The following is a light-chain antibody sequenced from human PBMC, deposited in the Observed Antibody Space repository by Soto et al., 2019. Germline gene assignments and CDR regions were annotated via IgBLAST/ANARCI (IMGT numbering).Light chain of an antibody. V-gene: IGLV2-14*03. Sequence: QSVLTQPASVSGSPGQSITISCTGTSSDVGGYNYVSWYQHNPGKAPKVMIYDVSSRPSGVSHRFSGSKSGNTASLTISGLQAEDEADYYCSSYTATNTLLFGGGTKVTVL. J-gene: IGLJ3*02. CDR2: DVS. CDR1: SSDVGGYNY. CDR3: SSYTATNTLL.